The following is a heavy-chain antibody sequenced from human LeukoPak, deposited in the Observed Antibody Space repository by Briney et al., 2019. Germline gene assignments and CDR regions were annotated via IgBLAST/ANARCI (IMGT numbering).Heavy chain of an antibody. CDR3: AKEYSSGWYGRDDFVSTDY. Sequence: GGSLRLSCAASGFTFSSYAMSWVRQAPGKGLEWVSAISGSGGSTYYADSVKGRFTISRDNSKNTLYLQMNSLRAEDTAVYYCAKEYSSGWYGRDDFVSTDYWGQGTLVTVSS. J-gene: IGHJ4*02. CDR1: GFTFSSYA. D-gene: IGHD6-19*01. V-gene: IGHV3-23*01. CDR2: ISGSGGST.